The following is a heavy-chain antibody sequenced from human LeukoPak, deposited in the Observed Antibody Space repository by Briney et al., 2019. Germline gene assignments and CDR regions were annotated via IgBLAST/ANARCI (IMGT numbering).Heavy chain of an antibody. CDR3: AKGSARSYIVLMVYAADNWFDP. V-gene: IGHV3-53*01. D-gene: IGHD2-8*01. Sequence: GGSLRLSCAASGFTVSSNYMSWVRQAPGKGLEWVSVIYSGGSTNYADSVKGRFTISRDNSKNTLYLQMNSLRAEDTAVYYCAKGSARSYIVLMVYAADNWFDPWGQGTLVTVSS. CDR1: GFTVSSNY. CDR2: IYSGGST. J-gene: IGHJ5*02.